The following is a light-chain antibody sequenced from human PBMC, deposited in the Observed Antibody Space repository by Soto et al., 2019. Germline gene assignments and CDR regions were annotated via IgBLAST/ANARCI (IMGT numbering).Light chain of an antibody. CDR2: GAS. Sequence: EIVLTQSPGTLSLSPVERATLSCRASQSVSVNSLAWYQQKPGQAPRLLIYGASSRATGIPDRFTGSGSGTDFTLTISRLEPEDFAVYYCQQYDGSPRTFGQGTKVDIK. V-gene: IGKV3-20*01. CDR3: QQYDGSPRT. J-gene: IGKJ1*01. CDR1: QSVSVNS.